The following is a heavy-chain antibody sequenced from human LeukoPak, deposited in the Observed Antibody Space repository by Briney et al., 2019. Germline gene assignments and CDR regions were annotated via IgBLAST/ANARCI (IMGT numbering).Heavy chain of an antibody. CDR2: INPSGGST. V-gene: IGHV1-46*01. D-gene: IGHD3-10*01. CDR1: GYTFTSYY. J-gene: IGHJ4*02. CDR3: AKYAITMVRGVFDY. Sequence: ASVKVSCEASGYTFTSYYMHWVRQAPGQGLEWMGIINPSGGSTSYAQKFQGRVTMTRDMSTSTDCMELSSLRSEDTAVYYCAKYAITMVRGVFDYWGQGTLVTVSS.